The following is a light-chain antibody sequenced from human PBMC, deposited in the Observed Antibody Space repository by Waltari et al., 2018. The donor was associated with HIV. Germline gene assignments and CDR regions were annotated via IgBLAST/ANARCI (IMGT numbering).Light chain of an antibody. V-gene: IGKV2-28*01. CDR2: KTS. CDR3: MQALQAHS. Sequence: DIVMTHSPLSLPVPPGESASISCRSSQTPLYSDGYKYLDWYQQKPGQSPRLLIYKTSNRASRVSDRFSGSASGTDFTLRISRVEAEDVGVYYCMQALQAHSFGQGTKLEIK. J-gene: IGKJ2*01. CDR1: QTPLYSDGYKY.